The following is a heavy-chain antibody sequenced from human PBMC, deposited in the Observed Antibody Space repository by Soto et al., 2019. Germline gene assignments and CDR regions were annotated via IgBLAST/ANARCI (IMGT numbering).Heavy chain of an antibody. CDR1: GDSITSGAYY. CDR2: ISYSGRT. V-gene: IGHV4-31*03. J-gene: IGHJ5*02. D-gene: IGHD3-22*01. CDR3: ARARQYYDCEFDP. Sequence: QVQLQESGPGLVKPSQTLSLTCTVSGDSITSGAYYWSWIRQLPGKGLEWIGYISYSGRTYYNPSLKSRLSMSLDTSENQFSLKLTSGTAADTAIYFCARARQYYDCEFDPWGQGILVNVSS.